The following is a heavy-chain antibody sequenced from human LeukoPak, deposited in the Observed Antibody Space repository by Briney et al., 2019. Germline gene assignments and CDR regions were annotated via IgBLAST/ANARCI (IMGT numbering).Heavy chain of an antibody. CDR1: GGTFSSYA. J-gene: IGHJ4*02. Sequence: SVKVSCKASGGTFSSYAISWVRQAPGQGLEWMGRIIPTFGTANYAQKFQGRVTITTDESTSTAYMELSSLRSEDTAVYYCARDPPDSYSSGWYYFDYWGQGTLVTVSS. V-gene: IGHV1-69*05. D-gene: IGHD6-19*01. CDR2: IIPTFGTA. CDR3: ARDPPDSYSSGWYYFDY.